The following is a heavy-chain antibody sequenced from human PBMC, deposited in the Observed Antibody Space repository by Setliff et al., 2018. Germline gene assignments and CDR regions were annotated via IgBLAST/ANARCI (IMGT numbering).Heavy chain of an antibody. J-gene: IGHJ3*02. CDR1: GFTFKTYW. CDR2: LKEDGSVK. D-gene: IGHD6-25*01. V-gene: IGHV3-7*01. Sequence: GGSLRLSCAASGFTFKTYWMSWVRQAPGKGLEWVANLKEDGSVKYYADSVKGRFTISRDNARDSLYLHMNSLGAEDTAVYYCARSPANGGHDAFDIWGQGTMVTVSS. CDR3: ARSPANGGHDAFDI.